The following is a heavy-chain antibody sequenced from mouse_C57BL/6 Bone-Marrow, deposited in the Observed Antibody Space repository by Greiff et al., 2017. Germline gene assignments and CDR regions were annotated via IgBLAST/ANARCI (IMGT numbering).Heavy chain of an antibody. D-gene: IGHD2-4*01. J-gene: IGHJ4*01. CDR1: GYAFSSYW. CDR3: ARQGVYYDPPYAMDY. V-gene: IGHV1-80*01. CDR2: IYPGDGDT. Sequence: QVQLQQSGAELVKPGASVKISCKASGYAFSSYWMNWVKQRPGKGLEWIGQIYPGDGDTNYNGKFKGKATLTADKSSSTAYMQLSSLTSEDSAVYFCARQGVYYDPPYAMDYWGQGTSVTVSS.